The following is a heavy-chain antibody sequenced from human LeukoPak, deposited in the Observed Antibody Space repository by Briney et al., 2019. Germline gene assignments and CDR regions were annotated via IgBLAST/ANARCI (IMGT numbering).Heavy chain of an antibody. CDR1: GGSISSYY. CDR3: ARDSGPFYCSGGSCYSGDAFDI. V-gene: IGHV4-59*01. Sequence: SETLSLTCTVSGGSISSYYWSWIRQPPGKGLEWIGYIYYTGSTNYNPSLKSRVTISVDTSKNQFSLRVRSVTAADTAVYYCARDSGPFYCSGGSCYSGDAFDIWGQGTMVTVSS. D-gene: IGHD2-15*01. CDR2: IYYTGST. J-gene: IGHJ3*02.